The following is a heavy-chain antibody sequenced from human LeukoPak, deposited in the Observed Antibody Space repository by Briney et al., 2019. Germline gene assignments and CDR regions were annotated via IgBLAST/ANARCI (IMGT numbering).Heavy chain of an antibody. J-gene: IGHJ4*02. V-gene: IGHV4-39*01. CDR2: IYYSGST. Sequence: SETLSLTCTVSGGSISSSSYYWGWIRQPPGKGLEWIGSIYYSGSTYYNPSLKSRVTISVDTSKNQFSLKLSSVTAADTAVYYCARQNSGYELYYFDYWGQGTLVTVSS. D-gene: IGHD5-12*01. CDR3: ARQNSGYELYYFDY. CDR1: GGSISSSSYY.